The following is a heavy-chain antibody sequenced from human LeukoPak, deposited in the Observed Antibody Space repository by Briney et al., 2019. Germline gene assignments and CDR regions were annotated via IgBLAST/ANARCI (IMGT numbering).Heavy chain of an antibody. CDR3: ARNPPRTGDFNS. D-gene: IGHD7-27*01. CDR2: IIPIFGTA. CDR1: GGTFSSYA. J-gene: IGHJ4*02. Sequence: ASVKVSCKASGGTFSSYAISWVRQAPGQGLEWMGGIIPIFGTANYAQKFQGRVTMTRDTSTNTAYMELSGLTSEDTAVYYCARNPPRTGDFNSWGQGALVTVSS. V-gene: IGHV1-69*05.